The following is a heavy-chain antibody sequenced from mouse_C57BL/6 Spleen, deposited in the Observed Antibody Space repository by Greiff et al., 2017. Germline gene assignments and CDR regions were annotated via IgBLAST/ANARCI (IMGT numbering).Heavy chain of an antibody. V-gene: IGHV5-6*01. CDR1: GFTFSSYG. Sequence: EVQLVESGGDLVKPGGSLKLSCAASGFTFSSYGMSWLRQTPDKRLEWVATISSGGSYTYSPDSVKGRFTISRDNAKNTLYLQMSSLKSEDTAMYYCARLDYDYDGPYWYFDVWGTGTTVTVSS. J-gene: IGHJ1*03. D-gene: IGHD2-4*01. CDR3: ARLDYDYDGPYWYFDV. CDR2: ISSGGSYT.